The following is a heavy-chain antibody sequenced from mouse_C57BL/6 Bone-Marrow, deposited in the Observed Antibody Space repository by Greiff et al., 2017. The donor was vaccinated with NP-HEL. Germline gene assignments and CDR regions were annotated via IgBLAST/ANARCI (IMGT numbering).Heavy chain of an antibody. J-gene: IGHJ2*01. V-gene: IGHV1-82*01. CDR1: GYAFSSSW. CDR3: ARWLRHYFDY. CDR2: IYPGDGDT. Sequence: VQLQQSGPELVKPGASVKISCKASGYAFSSSWMNWVKQRPGKGLVWIGRIYPGDGDTNYNGKFKGKATLTADKSSSTAYMQLSSLTSEDSAVYFCARWLRHYFDYWGQGTTLTVSS. D-gene: IGHD2-2*01.